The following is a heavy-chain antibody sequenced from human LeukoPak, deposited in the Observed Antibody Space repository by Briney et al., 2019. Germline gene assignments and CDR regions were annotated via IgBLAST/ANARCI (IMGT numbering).Heavy chain of an antibody. CDR1: GFTFSSYW. Sequence: PGGSLRLSCAASGFTFSSYWMSWVRQAPGKGLEWVANIKQDGSEKYYVDSVKGRFTISRDNAKNSLYLQMNSLRAEDTAVYYCAKAVPGLYYYYGMDVWGQGTTVTVSS. J-gene: IGHJ6*02. CDR3: AKAVPGLYYYYGMDV. V-gene: IGHV3-7*01. CDR2: IKQDGSEK. D-gene: IGHD5/OR15-5a*01.